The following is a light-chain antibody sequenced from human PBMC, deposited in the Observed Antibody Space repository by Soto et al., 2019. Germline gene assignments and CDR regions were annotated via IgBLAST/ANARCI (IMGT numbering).Light chain of an antibody. CDR2: DAS. CDR3: QQRSIWPPIT. CDR1: QSVSIY. J-gene: IGKJ5*01. Sequence: EIVLTQSPATLSLSPGERATLSCRASQSVSIYLAWYQQKPGQAPRLLIYDASNRATGIPARFSGSGSGTDFTLTICSLEPEDFAVYYCQQRSIWPPITFGQGTRLEIK. V-gene: IGKV3-11*01.